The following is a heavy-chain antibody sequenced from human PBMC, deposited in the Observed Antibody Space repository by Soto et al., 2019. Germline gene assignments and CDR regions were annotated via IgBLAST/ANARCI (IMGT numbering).Heavy chain of an antibody. D-gene: IGHD1-26*01. CDR1: GFTFNSYG. Sequence: GSLRLSCAASGFTFNSYGMHWVRQAPGKGLEWVAVISYDGSEQYYADSVKGRFTISRDNSKNTLYLQMNSLRTEDTAVYYCAKDLGGSYDRYYYYYGMDVWGQGTTVTVSS. J-gene: IGHJ6*02. CDR2: ISYDGSEQ. V-gene: IGHV3-30*18. CDR3: AKDLGGSYDRYYYYYGMDV.